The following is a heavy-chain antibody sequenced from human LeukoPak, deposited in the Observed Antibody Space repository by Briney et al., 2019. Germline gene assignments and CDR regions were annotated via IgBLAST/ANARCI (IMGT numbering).Heavy chain of an antibody. CDR2: TNPHSGNT. CDR1: GYTFTTYD. J-gene: IGHJ4*02. CDR3: TRAPVPGNY. V-gene: IGHV1-8*01. Sequence: ASVKVSCKGSGYTFTTYDINWVRQATGQGLEWMGWTNPHSGNTGYAQKFQGRVTMTRDTSINTAYMELSSLTSNDTAVYYCTRAPVPGNYWGQGTLVTVSS. D-gene: IGHD3-10*01.